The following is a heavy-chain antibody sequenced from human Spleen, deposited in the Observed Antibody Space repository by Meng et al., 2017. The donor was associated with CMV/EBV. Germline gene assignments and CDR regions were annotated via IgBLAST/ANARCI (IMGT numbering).Heavy chain of an antibody. Sequence: GGSLRLSCAASGFTFSTYWMTWVRQPPGKGLEWVANIRQDGGETYYVDSVKGRFTASRDNAKNTLYLQMNSLRAEDTAVYYCAREYSTSSGGRAFDIWGQGTMVTVSS. V-gene: IGHV3-7*01. D-gene: IGHD6-6*01. CDR2: IRQDGGET. CDR3: AREYSTSSGGRAFDI. CDR1: GFTFSTYW. J-gene: IGHJ3*02.